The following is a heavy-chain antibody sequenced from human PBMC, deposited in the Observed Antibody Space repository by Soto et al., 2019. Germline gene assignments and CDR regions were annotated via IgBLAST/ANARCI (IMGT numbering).Heavy chain of an antibody. D-gene: IGHD3-16*01. V-gene: IGHV4-61*01. CDR2: IYYSGTT. Sequence: SETLSLTCTVSGDSVSNDNYYWSWIRQPPGKGLEWIGYIYYSGTTNYNSYLKSRLSLSVDMSKNQFSLKLASVTAADTAVYFCARSQRGRTAFTFDYWGQGALVT. CDR1: GDSVSNDNYY. CDR3: ARSQRGRTAFTFDY. J-gene: IGHJ4*02.